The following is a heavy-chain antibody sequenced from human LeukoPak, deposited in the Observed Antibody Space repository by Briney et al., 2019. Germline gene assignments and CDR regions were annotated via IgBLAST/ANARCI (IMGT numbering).Heavy chain of an antibody. Sequence: PSETLSLTCAVYGGSFSGYCWSWIRQPPGKGLEWIGEINHSGSTNYNPSLKSRVTISVDTSKNQFSLKLSSVTAADTAVYYCARVVVAATRIFDYWGQGTLVTVSS. J-gene: IGHJ4*02. CDR1: GGSFSGYC. CDR2: INHSGST. D-gene: IGHD2-15*01. V-gene: IGHV4-34*01. CDR3: ARVVVAATRIFDY.